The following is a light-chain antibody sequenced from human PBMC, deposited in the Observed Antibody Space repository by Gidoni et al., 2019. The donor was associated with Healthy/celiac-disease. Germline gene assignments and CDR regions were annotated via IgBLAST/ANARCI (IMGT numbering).Light chain of an antibody. J-gene: IGLJ3*02. CDR1: SNNVGNQG. CDR3: SAWDSSLSVWV. V-gene: IGLV10-54*01. Sequence: QAGLTQPPSVSKGLRQTATLTCTGNSNNVGNQGAAWLQQHQGHPPKLLSYRNNNRPSGISERLSASRSGNTASLTITGLQPEDEADYYCSAWDSSLSVWVSGGGTKLTVL. CDR2: RNN.